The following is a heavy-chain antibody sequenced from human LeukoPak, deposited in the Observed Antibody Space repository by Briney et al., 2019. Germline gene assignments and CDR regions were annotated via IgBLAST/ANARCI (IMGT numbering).Heavy chain of an antibody. CDR1: GFTFSSYA. J-gene: IGHJ4*02. D-gene: IGHD3-10*01. CDR3: ARVTYGSGSYYFDY. V-gene: IGHV3-23*01. CDR2: ISGSGGST. Sequence: GGSLRLSCAASGFTFSSYAMSWVRQAPGKGLEWVSAISGSGGSTYYADSVKGRFTISRDNSKNTLYLQVNSLRADDTAVYYCARVTYGSGSYYFDYWGQGTLVTVSS.